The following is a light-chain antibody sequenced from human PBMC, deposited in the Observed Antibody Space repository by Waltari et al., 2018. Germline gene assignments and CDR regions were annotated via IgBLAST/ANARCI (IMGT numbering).Light chain of an antibody. CDR1: QSVLNKSKNKNS. J-gene: IGKJ1*01. Sequence: DIVMTQTPYTLAAYLGERATINSKTSQSVLNKSKNKNSLAWYQQKPGQPPKLLIYWASTRDFWVPDRFSGSGSGTDFTLTISSLQAEDVAVYYCHQYYTSPRTFGQGTKVEI. CDR3: HQYYTSPRT. V-gene: IGKV4-1*01. CDR2: WAS.